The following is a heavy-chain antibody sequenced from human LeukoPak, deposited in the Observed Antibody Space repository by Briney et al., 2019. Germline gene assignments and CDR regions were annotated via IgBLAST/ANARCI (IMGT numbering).Heavy chain of an antibody. J-gene: IGHJ4*02. D-gene: IGHD4-17*01. CDR1: GFTFSSYW. Sequence: GGSLRLSCAASGFTFSSYWMHWVRQAPGKGLVWVSRIKSDGSNTNYADSVKGRFTISRDNAKNTLYLQMNSLRAEDTAVYYCASAILTPGGATVTRYFDYWGQGTLVTVSS. V-gene: IGHV3-74*01. CDR3: ASAILTPGGATVTRYFDY. CDR2: IKSDGSNT.